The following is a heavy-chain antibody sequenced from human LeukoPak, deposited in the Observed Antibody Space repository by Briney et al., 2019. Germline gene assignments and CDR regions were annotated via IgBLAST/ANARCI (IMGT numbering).Heavy chain of an antibody. J-gene: IGHJ3*02. Sequence: ASVKLSCKASGDSLRSYGITWVRQAPGQGLEWMGWISDYDGNTNYAQNVQGRVTMTTDTSTSTAYMELRSLRSDDTAVYYCARSRVRGSPHPNAVDIWGQGTKVTVSS. CDR2: ISDYDGNT. CDR3: ARSRVRGSPHPNAVDI. CDR1: GDSLRSYG. V-gene: IGHV1-18*01. D-gene: IGHD3-10*01.